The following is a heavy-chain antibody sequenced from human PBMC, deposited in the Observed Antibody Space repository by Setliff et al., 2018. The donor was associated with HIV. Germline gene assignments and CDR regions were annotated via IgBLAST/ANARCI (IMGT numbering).Heavy chain of an antibody. CDR2: INHSGRT. D-gene: IGHD1-1*01. V-gene: IGHV4-34*01. CDR3: AQLGMVDDFDY. Sequence: PSETLSLICAVYGGSFSDYYWGWIRQPPGKGLEWIGEINHSGRTIQCTSLGSRVTISIDTSKNQFSLNLSSLSAADTAVYYCAQLGMVDDFDYWGQGTLVTVSS. CDR1: GGSFSDYY. J-gene: IGHJ4*02.